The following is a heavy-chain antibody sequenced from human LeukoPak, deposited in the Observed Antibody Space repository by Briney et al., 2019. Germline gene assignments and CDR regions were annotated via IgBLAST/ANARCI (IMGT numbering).Heavy chain of an antibody. V-gene: IGHV1-69*06. D-gene: IGHD3-9*01. CDR1: GGTFSSYA. Sequence: SVKVSCKASGGTFSSYAISWVRQAPGQGLEWMGGIIPIFGTANYAQKFQGRVTITADKSTSTAYMELSSLRSEDTAVYYCAGAYDILTPDAFDIWGQGTMVTVSS. CDR2: IIPIFGTA. J-gene: IGHJ3*02. CDR3: AGAYDILTPDAFDI.